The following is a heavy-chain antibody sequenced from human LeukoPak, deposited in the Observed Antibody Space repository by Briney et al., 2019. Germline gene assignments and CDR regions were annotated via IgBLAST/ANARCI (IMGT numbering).Heavy chain of an antibody. V-gene: IGHV4-34*01. J-gene: IGHJ6*03. CDR2: INHSGST. D-gene: IGHD3-22*01. CDR1: GGSFSGYY. CDR3: ARGGYYYDSSGMGYYYYMDV. Sequence: SETLSLTCAVYGGSFSGYYWSWIRQPPGKGLEWIGEINHSGSTNYNPSLKSRVTISVDTSKNQFSLKLSSVTAADTAVYYCARGGYYYDSSGMGYYYYMDVWGKGTTVTVSS.